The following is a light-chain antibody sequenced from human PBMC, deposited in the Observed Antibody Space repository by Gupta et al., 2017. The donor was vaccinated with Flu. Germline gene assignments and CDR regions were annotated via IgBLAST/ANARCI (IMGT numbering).Light chain of an antibody. CDR1: QSVLYSSDNENY. CDR3: QQYYTTRT. J-gene: IGKJ1*01. Sequence: DIVMTQSPDSLTVSLGERATINCKSSQSVLYSSDNENYLAWYQQKPGQPPKLLIFRASTRESGVPERSSGSGSGTDFTLTISSLQAEDVAVYYCQQYYTTRTFGQGTKVEIK. V-gene: IGKV4-1*01. CDR2: RAS.